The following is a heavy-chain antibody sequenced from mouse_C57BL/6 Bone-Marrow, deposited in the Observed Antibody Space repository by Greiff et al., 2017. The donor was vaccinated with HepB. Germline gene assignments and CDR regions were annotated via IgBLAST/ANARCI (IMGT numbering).Heavy chain of an antibody. D-gene: IGHD2-3*01. CDR1: GYTFTDYY. CDR2: IGPGSGST. Sequence: QVQLQQSGAELVKPGASVKISCKASGYTFTDYYINWVKQRPGQGLEWIGKIGPGSGSTYYNEKFKGKATLTADKSSSTAYMQLSSLTSEDSAVYFCARYCYYDGYYLAWFAYWGQGTLVTVSA. V-gene: IGHV1-77*01. J-gene: IGHJ3*01. CDR3: ARYCYYDGYYLAWFAY.